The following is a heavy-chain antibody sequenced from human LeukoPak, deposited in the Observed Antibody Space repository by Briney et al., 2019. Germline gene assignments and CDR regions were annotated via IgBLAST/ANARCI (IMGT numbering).Heavy chain of an antibody. Sequence: GGSLRLSCAASGFTFSSYWMHWVRQVPGKGLVWVARIDEHGSITDYADSVKDRFTVSRDNAWNTLYLQMNSLRAEDTAVYYCARDVAGSGSLWGQGTLITVSS. CDR1: GFTFSSYW. V-gene: IGHV3-74*01. D-gene: IGHD3-10*01. J-gene: IGHJ4*02. CDR2: IDEHGSIT. CDR3: ARDVAGSGSL.